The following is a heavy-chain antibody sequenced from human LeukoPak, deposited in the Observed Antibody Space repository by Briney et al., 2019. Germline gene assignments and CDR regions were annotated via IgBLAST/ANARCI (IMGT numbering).Heavy chain of an antibody. CDR2: INWNGGST. Sequence: PGGSLRLSCAASGFTFSSYTLAWVRQAPGKGLEWVSGINWNGGSTGYADSVKGRFTISRDNAKNSLYLQMNSLRAEDTALYHCARHIGYCSSTSCYNDAFDIWGQGTMVTVSS. V-gene: IGHV3-20*01. J-gene: IGHJ3*02. D-gene: IGHD2-2*02. CDR3: ARHIGYCSSTSCYNDAFDI. CDR1: GFTFSSYT.